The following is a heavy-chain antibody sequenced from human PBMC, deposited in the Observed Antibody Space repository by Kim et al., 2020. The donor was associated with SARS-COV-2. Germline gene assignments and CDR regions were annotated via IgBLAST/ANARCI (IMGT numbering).Heavy chain of an antibody. CDR3: ARDLYYYDSSGYYEGDAFDI. Sequence: GGSLRLSCAASGFTFSSYSMNWVRQAPGKGLEWVSYISSSSSTIYYADSVKGRFTISRDNAKNSLYLQMNSLRDEDTAVYYCARDLYYYDSSGYYEGDAFDIWGQGTMVTVSS. D-gene: IGHD3-22*01. J-gene: IGHJ3*02. V-gene: IGHV3-48*02. CDR2: ISSSSSTI. CDR1: GFTFSSYS.